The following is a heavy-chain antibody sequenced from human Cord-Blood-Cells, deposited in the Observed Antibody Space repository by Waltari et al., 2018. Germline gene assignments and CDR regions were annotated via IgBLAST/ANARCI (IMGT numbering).Heavy chain of an antibody. CDR1: ARPISSSSYY. CDR3: ASSIQGGTDY. D-gene: IGHD3-16*01. J-gene: IGHJ4*02. Sequence: QLQLHESGPRWVTPSATLPPSGAVPARPISSSSYYWSWIRQPPGKGLEWIGRIYYSGSTYYTPSLKSRVTISVDTSKSLFSGKRSSVTAADAAVYFWASSIQGGTDYWGQGTLVTVSS. CDR2: IYYSGST. V-gene: IGHV4-39*01.